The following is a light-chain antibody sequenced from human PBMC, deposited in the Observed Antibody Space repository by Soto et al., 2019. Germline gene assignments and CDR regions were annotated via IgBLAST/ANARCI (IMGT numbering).Light chain of an antibody. CDR2: WAS. CDR3: QQYFGIPLT. J-gene: IGKJ4*01. CDR1: RSLLHGSNNENF. Sequence: DIVMTQSPDSLAVSLGERATINCKSSRSLLHGSNNENFLAWYQQRPGQPPKLPFYWASTRQSGVPERFSGSGSETDFTLTISSLRAEDVAVYYCQQYFGIPLTFGGGTKVEIK. V-gene: IGKV4-1*01.